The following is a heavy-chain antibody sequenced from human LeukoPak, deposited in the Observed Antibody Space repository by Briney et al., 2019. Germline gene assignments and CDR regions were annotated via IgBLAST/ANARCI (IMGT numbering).Heavy chain of an antibody. CDR2: IIPIFGTA. CDR1: GGTFSSYA. V-gene: IGHV1-69*05. Sequence: ASVTVSCKASGGTFSSYAISWVRQAPGQGLEWMGGIIPIFGTANYAQKYQGRVTMTTDESTSTAYMELSSLRSEDTAVYYCARGSPVEMATADAFDIWGQGTMVTVSS. J-gene: IGHJ3*02. D-gene: IGHD5-24*01. CDR3: ARGSPVEMATADAFDI.